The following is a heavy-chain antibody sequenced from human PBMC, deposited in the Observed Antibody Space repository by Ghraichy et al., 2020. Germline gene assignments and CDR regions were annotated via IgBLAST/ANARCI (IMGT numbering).Heavy chain of an antibody. V-gene: IGHV4-59*01. CDR2: IYYSGST. CDR1: GGSISSYY. Sequence: GSLRLSCTVSGGSISSYYWSWIRQPPGKGLEWIGYIYYSGSTNYNPSLKSRVTISVDTSKNQFSLKLSSVTAADTAVYYCARGHYDFWSGYYTRWFDPWGQGTLVTVSS. CDR3: ARGHYDFWSGYYTRWFDP. D-gene: IGHD3-3*01. J-gene: IGHJ5*02.